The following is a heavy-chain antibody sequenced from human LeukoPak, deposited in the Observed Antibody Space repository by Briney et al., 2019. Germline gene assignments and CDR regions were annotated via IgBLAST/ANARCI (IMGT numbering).Heavy chain of an antibody. CDR3: ARGTYYYDSSGYSGAFDI. CDR1: GYSFTSYW. CDR2: IYPGDSDT. V-gene: IGHV5-51*01. D-gene: IGHD3-22*01. Sequence: GESLKISCKGSGYSFTSYWLGWVRQMPGKGLEWVGIIYPGDSDTRYSPSFQGQVTISADKSISTAYLQWSSLKASDTAMYYCARGTYYYDSSGYSGAFDIWGQGTMVTVSS. J-gene: IGHJ3*02.